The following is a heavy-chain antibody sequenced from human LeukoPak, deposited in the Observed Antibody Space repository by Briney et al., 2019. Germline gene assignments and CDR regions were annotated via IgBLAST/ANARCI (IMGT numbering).Heavy chain of an antibody. D-gene: IGHD6-19*01. J-gene: IGHJ4*02. CDR3: AKSAVAGTGY. Sequence: PGGSLRLSCAASGFTFSSYAMHWVRQAPGKGLEWVAVISYDGSNKYYADSVKGRFTISRDNSKNTLYLQMNSLRAEDTAVYYCAKSAVAGTGYWGQGTLVTVSS. V-gene: IGHV3-30-3*02. CDR2: ISYDGSNK. CDR1: GFTFSSYA.